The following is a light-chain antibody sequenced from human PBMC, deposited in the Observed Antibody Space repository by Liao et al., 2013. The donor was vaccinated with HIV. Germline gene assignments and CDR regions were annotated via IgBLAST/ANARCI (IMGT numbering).Light chain of an antibody. CDR1: NIGNKS. Sequence: SYVLTQPPSVSVAPGKTARISCGGNNIGNKSVHWYQQKPGQAPVLVIFYDSVRPSGIPERFSGSNSGNTATLTISRVEAGDEADYYCQVWHISSDHRVFGGGTKLTVL. CDR2: YDS. J-gene: IGLJ3*02. V-gene: IGLV3-21*04. CDR3: QVWHISSDHRV.